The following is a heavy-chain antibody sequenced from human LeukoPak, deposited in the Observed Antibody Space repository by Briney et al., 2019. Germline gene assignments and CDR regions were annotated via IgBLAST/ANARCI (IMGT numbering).Heavy chain of an antibody. CDR2: MNPNSGNT. CDR3: ARGREMATIRPSRFDY. V-gene: IGHV1-8*01. J-gene: IGHJ4*02. D-gene: IGHD5-24*01. Sequence: ASVKVSCKASGYTFTSYDINWVRQATGQGLEWMGWMNPNSGNTGYAQKFQGRATMTRNTSISTAYMELSSLRSEDTAVYYCARGREMATIRPSRFDYWGQGTLVTVSS. CDR1: GYTFTSYD.